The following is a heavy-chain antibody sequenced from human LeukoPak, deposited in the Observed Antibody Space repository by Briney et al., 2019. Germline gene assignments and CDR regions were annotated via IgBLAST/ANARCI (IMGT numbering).Heavy chain of an antibody. CDR2: IRSKANSYAT. J-gene: IGHJ4*02. CDR1: GFTFSSYA. CDR3: TRPTTVGATVS. D-gene: IGHD1-26*01. Sequence: PGRSLRLSCAASGFTFSSYAMHWVRQASGKGLEWVGRIRSKANSYATAYAASVKGRFTISRDDSKNTAYLQMNSLKTEDTAVYYCTRPTTVGATVSWGQGTLVTVSS. V-gene: IGHV3-73*01.